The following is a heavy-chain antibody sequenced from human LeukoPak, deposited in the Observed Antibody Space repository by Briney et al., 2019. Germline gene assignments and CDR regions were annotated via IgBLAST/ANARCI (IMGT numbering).Heavy chain of an antibody. CDR2: INSDGSST. CDR3: ARGGRGGYSSGWPPLGWFDP. D-gene: IGHD6-19*01. J-gene: IGHJ5*02. V-gene: IGHV3-74*01. CDR1: GFTFSSYW. Sequence: PGGSLRLSCAASGFTFSSYWMHWVRQAPGKGLVWVSRINSDGSSTSYADSVKGRFTISRDNAKNTLYLQMNSLRAEDTAVYYCARGGRGGYSSGWPPLGWFDPWGQGTLVTVSS.